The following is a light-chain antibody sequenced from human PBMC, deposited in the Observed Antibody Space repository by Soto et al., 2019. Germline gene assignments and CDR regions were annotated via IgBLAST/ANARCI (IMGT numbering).Light chain of an antibody. V-gene: IGLV2-14*01. Sequence: QSALTQPASVSGSPGQSITISCTGSSNDVGGYNYVSWYQQYPGKAPILIIYEVSNRPSGVSNRFSGSKSGDTASLTISGLQAEDEADYYCSSNTGGTTWAFGGGTILTVL. J-gene: IGLJ3*02. CDR1: SNDVGGYNY. CDR2: EVS. CDR3: SSNTGGTTWA.